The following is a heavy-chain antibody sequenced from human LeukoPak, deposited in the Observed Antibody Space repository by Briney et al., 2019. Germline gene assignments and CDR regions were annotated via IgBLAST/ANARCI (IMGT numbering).Heavy chain of an antibody. CDR3: ARSYYYDSSGPSAY. V-gene: IGHV4-59*01. D-gene: IGHD3-22*01. Sequence: SETLSLTCTVSGGSISSYYWSWIRQPPGKGLEWIGYIYYSGSTNYNPSLKRRVTISVDTSKNQFSLKLSSVTAADTAVYYCARSYYYDSSGPSAYWGQGTQVTVSS. J-gene: IGHJ4*02. CDR1: GGSISSYY. CDR2: IYYSGST.